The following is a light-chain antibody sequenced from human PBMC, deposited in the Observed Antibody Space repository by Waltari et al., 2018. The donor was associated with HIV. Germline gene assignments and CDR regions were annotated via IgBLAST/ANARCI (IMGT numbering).Light chain of an antibody. CDR1: SSNIGAGYD. V-gene: IGLV1-40*01. J-gene: IGLJ2*01. CDR3: QSYDSSLTVVI. CDR2: GSS. Sequence: QSVLTQPPSVSGAPGQRVTISCTGSSSNIGAGYDVHWYQQVPGTAPKRLIFGSSNRPSGVPDRFSGSKSDTSASLAITGLQAEDEADYYCQSYDSSLTVVIFGGGTKLTVL.